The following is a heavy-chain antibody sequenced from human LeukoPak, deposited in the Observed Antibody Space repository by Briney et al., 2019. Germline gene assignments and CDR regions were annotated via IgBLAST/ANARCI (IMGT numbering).Heavy chain of an antibody. V-gene: IGHV3-7*03. CDR2: IKQDGSEK. Sequence: PGGSLRLSCAASGFTFSNYWMSWVRQAPGKGLEWVANIKQDGSEKYYVDSVKGRFTISRDNAKNSLYLQMNSLRAEDTALYYCAKDHGRVVTTSGAFDIWGQGTMVTVSS. CDR1: GFTFSNYW. D-gene: IGHD2-21*02. J-gene: IGHJ3*02. CDR3: AKDHGRVVTTSGAFDI.